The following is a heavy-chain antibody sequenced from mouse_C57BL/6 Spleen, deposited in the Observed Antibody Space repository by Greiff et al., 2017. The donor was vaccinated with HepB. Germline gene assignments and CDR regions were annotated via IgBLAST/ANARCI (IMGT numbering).Heavy chain of an antibody. D-gene: IGHD1-1*01. CDR2: ISYDGSN. J-gene: IGHJ2*01. Sequence: EVKLQESGPGLVKPSQSLSLTCSVTGYSITSGYYWNWIRQFPGNKLEWMGYISYDGSNNYNPSLKNRISITRDTSKNQFFLKLNSVTTEDTATYYCARGDGSPLDYWGQGTTLTVSS. CDR1: GYSITSGYY. V-gene: IGHV3-6*01. CDR3: ARGDGSPLDY.